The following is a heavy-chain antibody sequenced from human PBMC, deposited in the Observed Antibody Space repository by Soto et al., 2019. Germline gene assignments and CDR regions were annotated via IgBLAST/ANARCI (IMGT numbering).Heavy chain of an antibody. V-gene: IGHV4-61*08. CDR3: ARGHYYDSSVLLNAFDP. Sequence: PSETPSLTCTVSGGSISSGDYYWSWILQPPGKGLEWIGYIYYSGSTNYNPSLKSRVTISVDTSKNQFSLKLSSVTAADTAVYYCARGHYYDSSVLLNAFDPWGQGTLVTVSS. J-gene: IGHJ5*02. CDR1: GGSISSGDYY. D-gene: IGHD3-22*01. CDR2: IYYSGST.